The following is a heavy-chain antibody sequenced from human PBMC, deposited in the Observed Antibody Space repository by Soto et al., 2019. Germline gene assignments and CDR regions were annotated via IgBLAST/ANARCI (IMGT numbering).Heavy chain of an antibody. CDR2: INSDGSST. CDR3: PRDSSSSNWFDP. CDR1: GFTFSSYW. V-gene: IGHV3-74*01. J-gene: IGHJ5*02. D-gene: IGHD6-6*01. Sequence: EVQLVESGGGLVQPGGSLRLSCAASGFTFSSYWMHWVRQAPGKGLVWVSRINSDGSSTSYADSVKGRFTISRDNAKNTLYLHMNSLRAEDTAVYYCPRDSSSSNWFDPWGQGTLVTVSS.